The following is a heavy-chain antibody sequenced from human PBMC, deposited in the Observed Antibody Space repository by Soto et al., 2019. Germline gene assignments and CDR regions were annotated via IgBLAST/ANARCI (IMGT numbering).Heavy chain of an antibody. Sequence: QLQLQESGPGLVKPSETLSLTCTVSGGSISSSSYHRGWIRQPPGKGLEWIATIYYSGSTYNNPSLKSRVTISVDTSNNQFSLKLSSVTAADTAVYYCARQIDTAMVLSPFEYWGQGTLVTVSS. J-gene: IGHJ4*02. CDR3: ARQIDTAMVLSPFEY. V-gene: IGHV4-39*01. D-gene: IGHD5-18*01. CDR2: IYYSGST. CDR1: GGSISSSSYH.